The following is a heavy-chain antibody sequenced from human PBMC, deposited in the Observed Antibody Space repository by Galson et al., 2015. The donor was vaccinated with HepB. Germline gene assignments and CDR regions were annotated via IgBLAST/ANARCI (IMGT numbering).Heavy chain of an antibody. CDR1: GGTFSNYA. D-gene: IGHD3-22*01. V-gene: IGHV1-69*13. CDR2: IIPIFGKP. CDR3: ARDRPPYNSGYHDAFDI. Sequence: SVKVSCKASGGTFSNYAISWVRQVPGQGLEWMGGIIPIFGKPNYAQNFQGRVTITADESPSTAYMELSSLRSEDTAVYYCARDRPPYNSGYHDAFDIWGQGTMVTVSS. J-gene: IGHJ3*02.